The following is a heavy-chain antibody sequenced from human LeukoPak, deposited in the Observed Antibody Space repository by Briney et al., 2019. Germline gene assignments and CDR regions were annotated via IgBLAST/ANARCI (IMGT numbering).Heavy chain of an antibody. CDR1: GYTFTSYG. J-gene: IGHJ4*02. CDR2: ISAYNGNT. CDR3: AREARGYCSGGSCYHPGY. V-gene: IGHV1-18*01. D-gene: IGHD2-15*01. Sequence: EASVKASCKASGYTFTSYGISWVRQAPGQGLEWMGWISAYNGNTNYAQKLQGRVTMTTDTSTSTAYMELRSLRSDDTAVYYCAREARGYCSGGSCYHPGYWGQGTQVTVSS.